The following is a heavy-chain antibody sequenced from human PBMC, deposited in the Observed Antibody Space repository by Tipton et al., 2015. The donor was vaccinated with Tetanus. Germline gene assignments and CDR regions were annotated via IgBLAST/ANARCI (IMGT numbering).Heavy chain of an antibody. J-gene: IGHJ3*02. CDR1: GFMFSTNW. V-gene: IGHV3-7*01. CDR2: IRQDGNIQ. Sequence: SLRLSCEDSGFMFSTNWVSWVRQAPGKGMEWVANIRQDGNIQYYVDSVKGRFTISRDNAKNSLYLQMNSLRAEDTAVYYCAKEGCSRCNVDSRFDIWGQGTKVTVSS. CDR3: AKEGCSRCNVDSRFDI. D-gene: IGHD3-22*01.